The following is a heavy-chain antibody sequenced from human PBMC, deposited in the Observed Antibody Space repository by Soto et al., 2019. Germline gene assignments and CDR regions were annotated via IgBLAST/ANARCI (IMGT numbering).Heavy chain of an antibody. CDR3: ARLAAASYYYYYYGMDV. Sequence: LFLPYADRGGSVWGYCWGWIRQPPGKGLEWIGEINHSGSTNYNPSLKSRVTISVDTSKNQFSLKLSSVTAADTAVYYCARLAAASYYYYYYGMDVWGQGTTVPVSS. V-gene: IGHV4-34*01. D-gene: IGHD6-13*01. CDR1: GGSVWGYC. CDR2: INHSGST. J-gene: IGHJ6*02.